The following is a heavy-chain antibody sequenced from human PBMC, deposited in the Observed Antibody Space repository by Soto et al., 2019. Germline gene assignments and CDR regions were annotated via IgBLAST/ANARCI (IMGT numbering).Heavy chain of an antibody. CDR1: GFSFSDYY. V-gene: IGHV3-11*06. J-gene: IGHJ4*02. Sequence: GGSLRLSCAASGFSFSDYYMAWIRQAPGKGLEWVSYISRSSAYKNYADSVKGRFTISRDDAKNTLFLQTDSLRVDDTAVYYCSRLRAATRGVIDSWGQGILVTAPQ. CDR2: ISRSSAYK. D-gene: IGHD2-8*01. CDR3: SRLRAATRGVIDS.